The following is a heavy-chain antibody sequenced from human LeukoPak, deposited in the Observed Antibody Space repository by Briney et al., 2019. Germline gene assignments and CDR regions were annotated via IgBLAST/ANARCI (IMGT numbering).Heavy chain of an antibody. CDR3: ARGRNTAMGN. D-gene: IGHD5-18*01. CDR2: IYYSGST. CDR1: GVSISSYY. V-gene: IGHV4-59*01. Sequence: SETLSLTCTVSGVSISSYYWSWIRQPPGKGLEWIGYIYYSGSTNYNPSLKSRVTISVDTSKNQFSLKLSSVTAADTAVYYCARGRNTAMGNWGQGTLVTVSS. J-gene: IGHJ4*02.